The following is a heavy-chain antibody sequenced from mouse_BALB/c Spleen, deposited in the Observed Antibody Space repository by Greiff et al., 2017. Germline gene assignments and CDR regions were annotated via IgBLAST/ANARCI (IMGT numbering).Heavy chain of an antibody. V-gene: IGHV5-6-4*01. CDR3: TRPYAMDY. CDR2: ISSGGSYT. Sequence: EVKVVESGGGLVKPGGSLKLSCAASGFTFSSYTMSWVRQTPEKRLEWVATISSGGSYTYYPDSVKGRFTISRDNAKNTLYLQMSSLKSEDTAMYYCTRPYAMDYWGQGTSVTVSS. J-gene: IGHJ4*01. CDR1: GFTFSSYT.